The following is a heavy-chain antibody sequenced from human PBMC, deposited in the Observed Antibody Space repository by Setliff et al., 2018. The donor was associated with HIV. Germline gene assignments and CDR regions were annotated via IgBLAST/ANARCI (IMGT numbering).Heavy chain of an antibody. D-gene: IGHD3-9*01. J-gene: IGHJ4*02. CDR3: ARKHLTNAFDY. CDR1: GGSLSSSY. CDR2: INHSGTA. V-gene: IGHV4-34*01. Sequence: SETLSLTCAVYGGSLSSSYWTWIRQAPGKGLEWIGEINHSGTANYNPSLKSRVTMSVDTSENQFSLRLTSVTAADTAVYFCARKHLTNAFDYWGQGTLVTVSS.